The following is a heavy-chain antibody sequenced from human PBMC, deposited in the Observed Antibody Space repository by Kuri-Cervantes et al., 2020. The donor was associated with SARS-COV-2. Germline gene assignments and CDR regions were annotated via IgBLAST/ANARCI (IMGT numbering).Heavy chain of an antibody. V-gene: IGHV3-33*01. CDR1: GFTFSNYA. J-gene: IGHJ4*02. D-gene: IGHD4-23*01. CDR2: IWWDGSEE. Sequence: GGSLRLSYEASGFTFSNYAMHWVRQAPGKGLEWVAVIWWDGSEEYYLDSVKGRFTISKDNSKNMLFLEINNLRVEDAAVYFCARGSYGGNSDFDYWGQGTPVTVSS. CDR3: ARGSYGGNSDFDY.